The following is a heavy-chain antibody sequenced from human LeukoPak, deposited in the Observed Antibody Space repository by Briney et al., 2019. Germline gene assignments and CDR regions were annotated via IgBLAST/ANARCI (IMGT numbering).Heavy chain of an antibody. CDR3: ARERKELTSHRFDY. J-gene: IGHJ4*02. Sequence: SETLSLTCAVSGGSFSGYYWSWIRQPPGKGLEWIGEINHSGSTNYNPSLKSRVTISVDTSKNQFSLKLSSVTAADTAVYYCARERKELTSHRFDYWGQETLVTVSS. CDR1: GGSFSGYY. D-gene: IGHD3-10*01. CDR2: INHSGST. V-gene: IGHV4-34*01.